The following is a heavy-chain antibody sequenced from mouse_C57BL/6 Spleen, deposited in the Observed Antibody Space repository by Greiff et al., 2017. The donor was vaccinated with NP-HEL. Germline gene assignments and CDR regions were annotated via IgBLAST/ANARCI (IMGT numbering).Heavy chain of an antibody. CDR2: IYPSDSET. V-gene: IGHV1-61*01. CDR1: GYTFTSYW. D-gene: IGHD3-2*02. J-gene: IGHJ4*01. Sequence: VQLQQSGAELVRPGSSVKLSCKASGYTFTSYWMDWVKQRPGQGLEWIGNIYPSDSETHYNQKFKDKATLTVDKSSSTAYMQLSSLTSEDSAVYYCARSEQLRVQGNYYSMDYWGQGTSVTVSS. CDR3: ARSEQLRVQGNYYSMDY.